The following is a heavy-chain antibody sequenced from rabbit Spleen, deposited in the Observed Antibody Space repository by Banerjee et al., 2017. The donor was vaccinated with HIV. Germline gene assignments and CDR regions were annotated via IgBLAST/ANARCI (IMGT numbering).Heavy chain of an antibody. J-gene: IGHJ6*01. D-gene: IGHD7-1*01. Sequence: QSLEESGGGLVQPEGSLALTCKASGFSFSSNEYMCWVRQAPGKGLEWISCIAGDSSGFTYSATWAKGRFTCSKTSSTTVTLQMTSLTVADTATYFCARDTGTSFSSYGMDLWGPGTLVTVS. CDR2: IAGDSSGFT. V-gene: IGHV1S40*01. CDR1: GFSFSSNEY. CDR3: ARDTGTSFSSYGMDL.